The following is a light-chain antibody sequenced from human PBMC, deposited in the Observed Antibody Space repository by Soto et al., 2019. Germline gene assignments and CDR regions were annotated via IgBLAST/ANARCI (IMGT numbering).Light chain of an antibody. V-gene: IGKV3-11*01. CDR3: QQRSNWPL. CDR1: QSVNSY. J-gene: IGKJ4*01. Sequence: EIALTQSQATLSLSPGERATHTCRASQSVNSYLAWYQQKPGQAPRLLIYDASNRATGIPARFSGSGSGTDFTLTISSLEPEDFAVYYCQQRSNWPLFGGGTKVEIK. CDR2: DAS.